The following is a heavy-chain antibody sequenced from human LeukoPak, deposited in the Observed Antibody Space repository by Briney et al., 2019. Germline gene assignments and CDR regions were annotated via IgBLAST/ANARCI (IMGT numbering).Heavy chain of an antibody. Sequence: SGGSLRLSCAASGFTVSSNYMSWVRQAPGKGLEWVSVIYRGGSTYYADSVKGRFTISRDNSKNTLYLQMNSLRAEDTAVYYCARARYYDSSGYTLWGQGTLVTVSS. D-gene: IGHD3-22*01. CDR3: ARARYYDSSGYTL. V-gene: IGHV3-53*01. CDR2: IYRGGST. CDR1: GFTVSSNY. J-gene: IGHJ4*02.